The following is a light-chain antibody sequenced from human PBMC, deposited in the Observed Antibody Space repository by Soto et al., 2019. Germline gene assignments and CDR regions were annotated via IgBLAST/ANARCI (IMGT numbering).Light chain of an antibody. CDR2: GVS. V-gene: IGKV3-20*01. J-gene: IGKJ1*01. CDR1: QSISANY. CDR3: HQYGVSPKT. Sequence: EIVLTKSPGTLSLSPGEIATLSCRASQSISANYLAWYQQKPGQAPRLLIYGVSIRATGIPDRFAGSGSGPDFTLTISRLEPEDFAVYYCHQYGVSPKTFGQGTTVELK.